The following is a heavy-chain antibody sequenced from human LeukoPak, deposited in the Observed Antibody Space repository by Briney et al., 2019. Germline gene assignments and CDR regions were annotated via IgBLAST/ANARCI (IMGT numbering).Heavy chain of an antibody. CDR2: IYHSGNT. CDR3: ARGNYGSGSYYVVDFDY. J-gene: IGHJ4*02. CDR1: GDSIKNYY. V-gene: IGHV4-59*01. D-gene: IGHD3-10*01. Sequence: PSETLSLTCTVSGDSIKNYYWSWIRQSPGKGLEWSGHIYHSGNTNYNPSLKSRLTMSIDTSKNQFSLNLNSVTAADTAVYYCARGNYGSGSYYVVDFDYWGQGTLVTVSS.